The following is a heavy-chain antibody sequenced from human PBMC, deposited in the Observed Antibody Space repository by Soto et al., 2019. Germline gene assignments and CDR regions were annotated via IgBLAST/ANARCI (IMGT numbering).Heavy chain of an antibody. J-gene: IGHJ4*02. CDR2: VYPGDSDT. D-gene: IGHD1-26*01. V-gene: IGHV5-51*01. CDR1: GYPFTWDW. Sequence: GHCLKLSYRASGYPFTWDWIGWVRQMPGKGLGLMGVVYPGDSDTRYSPSFQGQVTISADKSISTAYLQWSSLKASDTAMYYCARLEGGSYYYHYWGQVTLV. CDR3: ARLEGGSYYYHY.